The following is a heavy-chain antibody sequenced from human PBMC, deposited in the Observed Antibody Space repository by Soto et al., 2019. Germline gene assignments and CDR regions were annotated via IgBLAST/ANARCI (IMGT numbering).Heavy chain of an antibody. J-gene: IGHJ6*02. CDR1: GGSISSYY. CDR2: IYYSGST. CDR3: ARVRTTVEGYYYYGMDV. D-gene: IGHD4-17*01. Sequence: KPSETLSLTCTVSGGSISSYYWSWIRQPPGKGLEWIGYIYYSGSTNYNPSLKSRVTISVDTSKNQFSLKLSSVTAADTAVYYCARVRTTVEGYYYYGMDVWGQGTTVTVSS. V-gene: IGHV4-59*01.